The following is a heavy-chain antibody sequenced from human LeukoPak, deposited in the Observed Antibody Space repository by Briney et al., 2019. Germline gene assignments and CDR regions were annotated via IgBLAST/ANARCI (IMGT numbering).Heavy chain of an antibody. CDR3: ARSAIFILTGLGYFDY. CDR2: MNPNSGNT. CDR1: GYTFTSYG. D-gene: IGHD3-9*01. J-gene: IGHJ4*02. V-gene: IGHV1-8*02. Sequence: EASVKVSCKASGYTFTSYGISWVRQAPGQGLEWMGWMNPNSGNTGYAQKFQGRVTMTRNTSISTAYMELSRLRSDDTAVYYCARSAIFILTGLGYFDYWGQGTLVTVSS.